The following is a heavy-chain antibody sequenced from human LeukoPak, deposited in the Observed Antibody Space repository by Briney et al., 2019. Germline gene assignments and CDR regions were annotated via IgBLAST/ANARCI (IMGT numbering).Heavy chain of an antibody. V-gene: IGHV1-2*02. Sequence: ASVKVSCKTSGYNFIDYYMHWARQAPGQGLEWMGWVNPVSGRTSIAQKFQDRISLTRDSSITTFLEVTWLTSDDTAIYYCARADRLVGSPYLIGPWGQGTLVTVSS. CDR2: VNPVSGRT. J-gene: IGHJ5*02. CDR1: GYNFIDYY. CDR3: ARADRLVGSPYLIGP. D-gene: IGHD1-26*01.